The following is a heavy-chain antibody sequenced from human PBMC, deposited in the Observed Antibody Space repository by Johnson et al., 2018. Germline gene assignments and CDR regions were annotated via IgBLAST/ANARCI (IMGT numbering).Heavy chain of an antibody. J-gene: IGHJ6*02. CDR1: GGSISSDY. CDR2: IYYAGSA. CDR3: ARETAAGRVPYYFYYVMDV. D-gene: IGHD6-13*01. V-gene: IGHV4-59*01. Sequence: QVQLQQWGAGLLKPSETLSLKCTVSGGSISSDYWSWIRQPPGKGLEWIGYIYYAGSATYNPSLRSRVTISVDTSKNQFSLRLSSVTAADTAVYYCARETAAGRVPYYFYYVMDVWGQGTAVTVSS.